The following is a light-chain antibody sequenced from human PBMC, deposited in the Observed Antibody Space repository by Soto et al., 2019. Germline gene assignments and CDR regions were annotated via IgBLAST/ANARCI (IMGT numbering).Light chain of an antibody. J-gene: IGLJ2*01. CDR3: QSSDSSLSVV. V-gene: IGLV1-40*01. CDR2: GNS. CDR1: SSNIGAGYD. Sequence: QSVLTQPPSVSGAPGQRVTISCTGSSSNIGAGYDVHWYQQLPGTAPKLLIYGNSNRPSGVPDRFSGSKSGTSAYLAITGPQAEAEADYSCQSSDSSLSVVFGGGAKLTVL.